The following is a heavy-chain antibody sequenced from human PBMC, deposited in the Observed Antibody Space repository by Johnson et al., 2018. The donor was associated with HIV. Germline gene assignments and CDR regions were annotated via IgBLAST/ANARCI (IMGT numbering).Heavy chain of an antibody. Sequence: VQLVESGGGVVQPGGSLRLSCAASGFTFSSYGMHWVRQAPGKGLEWVANIKQDGSEKYYVDSVKGRFTISRDNAKNSLYLQMNSLRAEDTAVYYCARERSIAASPAFDIWGQGTMVTVSS. CDR2: IKQDGSEK. D-gene: IGHD6-6*01. J-gene: IGHJ3*02. CDR3: ARERSIAASPAFDI. V-gene: IGHV3-7*05. CDR1: GFTFSSYG.